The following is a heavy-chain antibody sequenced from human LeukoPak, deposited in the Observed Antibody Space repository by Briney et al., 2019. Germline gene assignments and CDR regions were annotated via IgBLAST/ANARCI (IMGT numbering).Heavy chain of an antibody. CDR2: ISGSGGST. Sequence: GGSLRLSCAASGFTFSSFAMSCVRQAPGKGLEWVSGISGSGGSTYSADSVKGRFTISRDNSKNTLYLQKNSLRAEDTAIYYCAKDLRPSRPAAPSYFAYWGQGTLVTVSS. D-gene: IGHD6-13*01. J-gene: IGHJ4*02. CDR3: AKDLRPSRPAAPSYFAY. V-gene: IGHV3-23*01. CDR1: GFTFSSFA.